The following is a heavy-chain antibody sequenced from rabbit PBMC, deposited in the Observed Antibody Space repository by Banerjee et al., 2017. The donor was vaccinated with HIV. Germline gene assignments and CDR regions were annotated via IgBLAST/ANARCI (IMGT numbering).Heavy chain of an antibody. CDR2: IYTGDGDA. V-gene: IGHV1S45*01. Sequence: QEQLVESGGGLVQPEGSLTLTCTASGFSFSSNYVMCWVRQAPGKGLEWIACIYTGDGDAYYASWAKGRFTISNPSSTTVTLQMTSLTAADTATYFCARGSAYAGAGYALWGQGTLVTVS. J-gene: IGHJ3*01. CDR3: ARGSAYAGAGYAL. D-gene: IGHD4-2*01. CDR1: GFSFSSNYV.